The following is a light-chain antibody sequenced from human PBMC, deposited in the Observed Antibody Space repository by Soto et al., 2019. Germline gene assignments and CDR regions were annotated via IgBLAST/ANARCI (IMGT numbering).Light chain of an antibody. V-gene: IGLV1-40*01. CDR3: QSYDDSLSVHYV. CDR1: SSNIGSTYE. J-gene: IGLJ1*01. Sequence: QSALTQPPSVSGAPGQRVTISCPGGSSNIGSTYEVQWYQQLPGTAPKLLIHGNTNRPSGVPDRFSGSKSGTSASLAITGLQADDEADYYCQSYDDSLSVHYVFGTGTKVTIL. CDR2: GNT.